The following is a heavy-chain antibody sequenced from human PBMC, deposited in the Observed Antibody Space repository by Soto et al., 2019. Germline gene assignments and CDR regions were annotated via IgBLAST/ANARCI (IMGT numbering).Heavy chain of an antibody. D-gene: IGHD5-18*01. Sequence: GASVKVSCKAAGYTFTSYYSSWGRHAPAQGLEWMGWISTYNGNTNYAQKLQGRVTMTTDTSTSTAYMELRSLRSDDTAVYYCARGYSYGNSYYNMAVWGQGTTVTAP. CDR1: GYTFTSYY. CDR3: ARGYSYGNSYYNMAV. CDR2: ISTYNGNT. J-gene: IGHJ6*02. V-gene: IGHV1-18*01.